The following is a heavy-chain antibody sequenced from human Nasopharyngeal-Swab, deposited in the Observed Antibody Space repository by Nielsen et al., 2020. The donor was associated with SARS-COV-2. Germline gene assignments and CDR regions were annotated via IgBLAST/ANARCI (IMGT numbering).Heavy chain of an antibody. J-gene: IGHJ6*03. Sequence: GESLKISCKGSGYSFTSYWIGWVRQMPGKGLEWMGRIDPSDSYTNYSPSFHGHVTISADKSISTAYLQWSSLKASDTAMYYCARRAYCSGGSCYSPYYYYMDVWGKGTTVTVSS. V-gene: IGHV5-10-1*01. CDR3: ARRAYCSGGSCYSPYYYYMDV. CDR1: GYSFTSYW. CDR2: IDPSDSYT. D-gene: IGHD2-15*01.